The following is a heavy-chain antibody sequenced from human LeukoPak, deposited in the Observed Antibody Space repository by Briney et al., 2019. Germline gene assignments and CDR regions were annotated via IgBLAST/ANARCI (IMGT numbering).Heavy chain of an antibody. V-gene: IGHV4-39*01. CDR2: VYYSGFT. J-gene: IGHJ4*02. D-gene: IGHD4-11*01. CDR3: ARSDYSGYFDY. Sequence: SETLSLTCTVSGGSVNNNAYYWGWVRQPPGKGLEYIGNVYYSGFTYYNPSLQSRVTISVDTSNNQFSLKLRSVTAADTAVYYCARSDYSGYFDYWGQGTLVSVSS. CDR1: GGSVNNNAYY.